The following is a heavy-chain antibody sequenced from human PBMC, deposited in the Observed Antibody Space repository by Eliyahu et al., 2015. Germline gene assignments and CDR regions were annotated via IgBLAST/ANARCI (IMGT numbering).Heavy chain of an antibody. J-gene: IGHJ4*02. D-gene: IGHD4-17*01. V-gene: IGHV3-21*01. CDR3: ARETSYGDYFGY. CDR2: ISSSSSYI. CDR1: GFXFSSYS. Sequence: EVQLVXSGGGLVKPGGSLXXSXAAXGFXFSSYSMNWVRQAPGKGLEWVSSISSSSSYIYYADSVKGRFTISRDNAKNSLYLQMNSLRAEDTAVYYCARETSYGDYFGYWGQGTLVTVSS.